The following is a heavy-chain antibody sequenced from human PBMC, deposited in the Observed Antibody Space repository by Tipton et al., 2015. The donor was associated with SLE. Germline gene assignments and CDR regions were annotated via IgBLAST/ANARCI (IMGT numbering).Heavy chain of an antibody. CDR3: ARTLDALDI. J-gene: IGHJ3*02. CDR1: GFTFSNYE. CDR2: VYTSGSP. Sequence: LRLSCAASGFTFSNYEMNWIRQPAGKGLEWIGRVYTSGSPYYNPSLESRVVMSMDKSKNQFSLKLTAVTAADTAVYYCARTLDALDIWGQGTMVTVSS. V-gene: IGHV4-4*07.